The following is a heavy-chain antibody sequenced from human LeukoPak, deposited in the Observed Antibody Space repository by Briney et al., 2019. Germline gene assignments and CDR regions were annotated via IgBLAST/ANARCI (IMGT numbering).Heavy chain of an antibody. CDR2: INPSGGST. D-gene: IGHD1-1*01. V-gene: IGHV1-46*01. CDR1: GYTFTSYY. J-gene: IGHJ4*02. CDR3: ARDVEYLTFDY. Sequence: ASVKVSCKASGYTFTSYYMHWVRQAPGQGLEWMGIINPSGGSTSYAQKFQGRVTITRNTSISTAYMELSSLRSEDTAVYYCARDVEYLTFDYWGQGTLVTVSS.